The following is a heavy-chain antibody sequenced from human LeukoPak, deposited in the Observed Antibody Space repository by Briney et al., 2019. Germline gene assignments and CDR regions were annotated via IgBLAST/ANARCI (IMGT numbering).Heavy chain of an antibody. CDR1: GFIFSTYW. V-gene: IGHV3-7*01. CDR2: IKQDGSEQ. D-gene: IGHD3-10*01. J-gene: IGHJ4*02. Sequence: PGGSLRLSCTASGFIFSTYWMSWVRQAPGKGLEWVANIKQDGSEQYYLDSVKGRFTISTDNAKNSLYLQMDGLRAEDTAVYYCARNYYGSGSQYNPLEYWGQGTLVTVSS. CDR3: ARNYYGSGSQYNPLEY.